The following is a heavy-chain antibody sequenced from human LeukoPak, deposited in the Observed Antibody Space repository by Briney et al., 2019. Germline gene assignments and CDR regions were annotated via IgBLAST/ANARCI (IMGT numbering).Heavy chain of an antibody. CDR3: ARRGWGGSGFGY. CDR1: GFTFSSYA. Sequence: SGGSLRLSCAASGFTFSSYAMHWVRQTPGKGLEWLSYISSSSGTIYSADSVKGRFTISRDNAKNSLYLQMNSLRAEDTAVYYCARRGWGGSGFGYWGQGTLVTVSS. D-gene: IGHD3-16*01. CDR2: ISSSSGTI. J-gene: IGHJ4*02. V-gene: IGHV3-48*01.